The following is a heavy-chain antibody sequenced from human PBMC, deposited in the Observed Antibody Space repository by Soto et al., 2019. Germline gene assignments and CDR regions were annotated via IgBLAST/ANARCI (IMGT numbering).Heavy chain of an antibody. D-gene: IGHD3-10*01. V-gene: IGHV1-8*01. Sequence: ASVKVSCKASGYTFTSYDINWVRQATGQGLEWMGWMNPNSGNTGYAQKFQGRVTMTRNTSISTAYMELSSLRSEDTAVYYCASLISGSYYFYPDYYYGMDVWGQGTTLTVSS. J-gene: IGHJ6*02. CDR3: ASLISGSYYFYPDYYYGMDV. CDR1: GYTFTSYD. CDR2: MNPNSGNT.